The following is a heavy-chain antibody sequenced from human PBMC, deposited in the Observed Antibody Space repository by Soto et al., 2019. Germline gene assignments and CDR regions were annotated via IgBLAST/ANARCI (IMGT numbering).Heavy chain of an antibody. D-gene: IGHD6-19*01. V-gene: IGHV5-10-1*01. CDR1: GYSFTTYW. Sequence: GESLKISCQASGYSFTTYWSSWVRQMPGKGLECMGRIDPTDSYTDYSPSFEGHVTMSVDRSINTAYLEWSSLRADDTAVYYCAMPTGYNRGWFAIFDYWGQGTLVTVSS. J-gene: IGHJ4*02. CDR2: IDPTDSYT. CDR3: AMPTGYNRGWFAIFDY.